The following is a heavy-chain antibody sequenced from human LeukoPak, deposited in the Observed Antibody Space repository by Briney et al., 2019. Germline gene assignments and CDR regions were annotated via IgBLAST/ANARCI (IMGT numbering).Heavy chain of an antibody. V-gene: IGHV3-33*01. J-gene: IGHJ6*02. CDR2: IWYDGSNK. CDR1: GFTFSSYG. D-gene: IGHD4-11*01. Sequence: GGSLRLSCAASGFTFSSYGMHWVRQAPGKGLEWVAVIWYDGSNKYYADSVKGRFTISRDNSKNTLYLRMNSLRAEDTAVYYCARGRGDTVTDYYYYGMDVWGQGTTVTVSS. CDR3: ARGRGDTVTDYYYYGMDV.